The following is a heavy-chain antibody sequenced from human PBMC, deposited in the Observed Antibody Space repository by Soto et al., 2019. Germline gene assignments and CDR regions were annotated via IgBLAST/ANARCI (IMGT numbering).Heavy chain of an antibody. CDR1: GGSIGSHY. V-gene: IGHV4-59*08. CDR3: ARQWGGDY. CDR2: ASYSGSP. D-gene: IGHD3-16*01. Sequence: QVQLQESGPGLVKPSETLSLTCTVSGGSIGSHYWSWIRQPPGEGLEWIGRASYSGSPSYNPSLRSRVTIPIDRSKNQFSLKLTSVPAADPAVYYCARQWGGDYWGQGILVTVSS. J-gene: IGHJ4*02.